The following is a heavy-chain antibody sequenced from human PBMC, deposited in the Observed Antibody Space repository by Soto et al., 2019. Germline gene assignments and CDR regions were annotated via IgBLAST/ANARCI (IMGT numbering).Heavy chain of an antibody. CDR2: IIPIFGTA. V-gene: IGHV1-69*01. J-gene: IGHJ1*01. D-gene: IGHD2-15*01. CDR1: GGTFSSYA. Sequence: QVQLVQSGAEVKKPGSSVKVSCKASGGTFSSYAISWVRQAPGQGLEWMGGIIPIFGTANYAQKFQGRVTMSGDESTSTAYMELRSLRSGDMVVDNCARVVYCGGGSGVGYYRYFQHWGQGTLVTVSS. CDR3: ARVVYCGGGSGVGYYRYFQH.